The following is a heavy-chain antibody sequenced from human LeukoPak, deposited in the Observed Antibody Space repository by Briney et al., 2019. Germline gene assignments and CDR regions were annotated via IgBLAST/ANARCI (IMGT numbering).Heavy chain of an antibody. J-gene: IGHJ5*02. Sequence: PSETLSLTCTVSGVSISSYYWSWIRQPPGKGLEWIGYIYYSGSTYYNPSLKSRVTISVDTSKNQFSLKLSSVAAADTAVYYCARRGGANWFDPWGQGTLVTVSS. CDR1: GVSISSYY. D-gene: IGHD3-10*01. V-gene: IGHV4-59*04. CDR2: IYYSGST. CDR3: ARRGGANWFDP.